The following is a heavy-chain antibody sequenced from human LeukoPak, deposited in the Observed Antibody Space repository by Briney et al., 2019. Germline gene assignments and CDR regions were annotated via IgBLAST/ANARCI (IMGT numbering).Heavy chain of an antibody. V-gene: IGHV3-23*01. CDR1: GFTFSSYA. J-gene: IGHJ4*02. D-gene: IGHD2-21*01. Sequence: GGSLRLSCAASGFTFSSYAMSWVRQAPGKGLEWVSAISGSGGSTYYADSVKGRFTISRDNSKNTLYLQMNSLRPEDTAVYYCAKDPSRGTAGPISRRGYWGQGTLVTVSS. CDR3: AKDPSRGTAGPISRRGY. CDR2: ISGSGGST.